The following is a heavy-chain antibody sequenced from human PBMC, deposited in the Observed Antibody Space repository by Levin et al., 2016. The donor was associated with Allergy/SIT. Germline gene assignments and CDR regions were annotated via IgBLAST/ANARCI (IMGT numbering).Heavy chain of an antibody. V-gene: IGHV3-48*03. D-gene: IGHD3-3*01. CDR3: ARDLFWSGYSYDY. CDR2: ISSSGSTI. J-gene: IGHJ4*02. Sequence: WIRQPPGKGLEWVSYISSSGSTIYYADSVKGRFTISRDNAKNSLYLQMNSLRAEDTAVYYCARDLFWSGYSYDYWGQGTLVTVSS.